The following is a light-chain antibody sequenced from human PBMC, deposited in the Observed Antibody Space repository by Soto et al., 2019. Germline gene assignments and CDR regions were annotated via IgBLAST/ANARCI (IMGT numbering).Light chain of an antibody. J-gene: IGLJ3*02. Sequence: NFMLTQPHSVSESPGKTVTISCTRSSGNIASSYVQWYQQRPCRGPTLVIFEDDRRPSGVPDRFFGSIDRSSNSATLTISRLKTEDEADYYCQSYDSQGVFGGGTKLTGL. V-gene: IGLV6-57*04. CDR1: SGNIASSY. CDR3: QSYDSQGV. CDR2: EDD.